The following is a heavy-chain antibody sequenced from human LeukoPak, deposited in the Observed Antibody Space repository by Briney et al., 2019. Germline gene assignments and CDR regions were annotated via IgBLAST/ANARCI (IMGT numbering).Heavy chain of an antibody. D-gene: IGHD1-26*01. Sequence: GGSLRLSCAASGFTVSSNYMSWVRQAPGKGLEWVSVIYSGGSTYYADSVKGRLTISRDNSKNTLYLQMNSLRAEDTAVYYCASAGATTGGRYYFDYWGQGTLVTVSS. CDR3: ASAGATTGGRYYFDY. J-gene: IGHJ4*02. CDR2: IYSGGST. CDR1: GFTVSSNY. V-gene: IGHV3-66*01.